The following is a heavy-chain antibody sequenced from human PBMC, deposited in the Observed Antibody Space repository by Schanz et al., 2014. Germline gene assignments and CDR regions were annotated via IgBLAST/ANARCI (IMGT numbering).Heavy chain of an antibody. CDR3: AKDPSHGDYDYYFDY. D-gene: IGHD3-22*01. V-gene: IGHV3-23*04. CDR1: GFTVSSDH. J-gene: IGHJ4*02. Sequence: EVQLVESGGGFVQPGGSLGLSCVVSGFTVSSDHMSWVRQAPGKGLEWVSTISGSGGSTYYADSVKGRFTISRDNSKNTLYLQMNSLRAEDTAVYYCAKDPSHGDYDYYFDYWGQGTQVTVSS. CDR2: ISGSGGST.